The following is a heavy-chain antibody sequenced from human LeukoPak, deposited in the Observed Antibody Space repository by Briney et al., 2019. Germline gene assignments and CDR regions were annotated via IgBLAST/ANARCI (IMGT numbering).Heavy chain of an antibody. Sequence: SETLSLTCAVYGGSFSGYYWSWIRQPPGKGLEWIGEINHSGSTNYNPSLKSRVTISVDTSKNQFSLKLSSVTAADTAVYYCARQARIAAAGSLWGQGTLVTVSS. CDR1: GGSFSGYY. CDR3: ARQARIAAAGSL. J-gene: IGHJ4*02. D-gene: IGHD6-13*01. V-gene: IGHV4-34*01. CDR2: INHSGST.